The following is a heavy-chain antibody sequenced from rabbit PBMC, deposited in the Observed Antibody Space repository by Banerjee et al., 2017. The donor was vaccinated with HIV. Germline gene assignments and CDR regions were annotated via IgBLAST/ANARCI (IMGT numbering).Heavy chain of an antibody. CDR2: IYSGSGAT. Sequence: QEQLKETGGGLVQPGESLTLSCKVSGFSLSNKYVMCWVRQAPGKGLEWIGCIYSGSGATYYASWVNGRFTISRSTSLDTVDLKMTSLTAADTATYFCARDRGGSAYYTGLGLWGQGTLVTVS. J-gene: IGHJ3*01. V-gene: IGHV1S43*01. CDR1: GFSLSNKYV. CDR3: ARDRGGSAYYTGLGL. D-gene: IGHD8-1*01.